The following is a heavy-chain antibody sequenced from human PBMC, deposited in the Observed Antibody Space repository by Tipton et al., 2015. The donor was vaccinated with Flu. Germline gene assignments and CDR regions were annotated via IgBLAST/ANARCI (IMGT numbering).Heavy chain of an antibody. V-gene: IGHV3-9*01. J-gene: IGHJ4*02. Sequence: SGFIFDDYAMHWVRQAPGKGLEWVSGISWNSGIIDYADSVKGRFTISRDNAKNSLYLQMNSLRPEDTAFYYCAKDVTYSSVWGRFDYWGQGALVTVSS. CDR3: AKDVTYSSVWGRFDY. CDR1: GFIFDDYA. D-gene: IGHD6-19*01. CDR2: ISWNSGII.